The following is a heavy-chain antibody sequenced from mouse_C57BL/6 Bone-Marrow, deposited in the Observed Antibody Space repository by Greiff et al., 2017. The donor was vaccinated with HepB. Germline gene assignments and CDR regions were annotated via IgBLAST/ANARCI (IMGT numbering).Heavy chain of an antibody. CDR3: HYYGSSYYFYY. CDR1: GYAFSSSW. D-gene: IGHD1-1*01. Sequence: VQLKESGPELVKPGASVKISCKASGYAFSSSWMNWVKQRPGKGLEWIGRIYPGDGDTNYNGKFKGKATLTADKSSSTAYMQLSSLTSEDSAVYFCHYYGSSYYFYYWGQGTTLTVSS. J-gene: IGHJ2*01. CDR2: IYPGDGDT. V-gene: IGHV1-82*01.